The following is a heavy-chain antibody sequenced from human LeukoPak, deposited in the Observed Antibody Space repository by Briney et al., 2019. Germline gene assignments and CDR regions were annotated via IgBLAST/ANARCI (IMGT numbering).Heavy chain of an antibody. CDR3: ARAVGAAAVDY. J-gene: IGHJ4*02. D-gene: IGHD6-13*01. Sequence: AGTLRLSCAASGFTFSSYAMHWVRQAPGKGLEWVAVISYDGSNKYYADSVKGRFTISRDNSKNTLYLQMNSLRAEDTAVYYCARAVGAAAVDYWGQGTLVTVSS. V-gene: IGHV3-30*04. CDR2: ISYDGSNK. CDR1: GFTFSSYA.